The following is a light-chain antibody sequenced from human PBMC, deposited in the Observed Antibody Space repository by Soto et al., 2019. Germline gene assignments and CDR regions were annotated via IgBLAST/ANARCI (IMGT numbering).Light chain of an antibody. V-gene: IGLV2-14*01. CDR1: STDVGGYKY. CDR2: EVN. Sequence: QSVLTQPASVSGSPGQSITISCTGTSTDVGGYKYVSWYQQHPGTAPKLMIFEVNGRPSGVSDRFSGSKSGNTASLTISGLQPEDEADYYCSSFSSSSTPYVFGTRTKLTVL. J-gene: IGLJ1*01. CDR3: SSFSSSSTPYV.